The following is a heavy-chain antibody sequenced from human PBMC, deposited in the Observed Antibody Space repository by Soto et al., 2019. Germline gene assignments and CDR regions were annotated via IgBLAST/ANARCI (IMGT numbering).Heavy chain of an antibody. D-gene: IGHD3-10*01. CDR1: GGSISSGGYY. Sequence: PSETLSLTCTVSGGSISSGGYYWIWIRQHPGKGLEWIGYIYYSGSTYYNPSLKSRVTISVDTSKNQFSLKLSSVTAADTAVYYCARDSRFRLDGMDVWGQGTTVTVSS. CDR3: ARDSRFRLDGMDV. CDR2: IYYSGST. V-gene: IGHV4-31*03. J-gene: IGHJ6*02.